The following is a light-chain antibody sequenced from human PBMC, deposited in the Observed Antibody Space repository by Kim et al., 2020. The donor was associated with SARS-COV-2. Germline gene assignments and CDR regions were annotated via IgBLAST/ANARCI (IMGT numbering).Light chain of an antibody. CDR1: QGISSTY. V-gene: IGKV3-20*01. Sequence: EIVLTQSPGILSLSPGERTTLSCRASQGISSTYLAWYQQKPGQAPRLLISGASSRPTGIPDRFSGSGSGTDFTLTISSLEPEDFAVYYCQYYGGSPVYTFGQGTKLEI. CDR2: GAS. CDR3: QYYGGSPVYT. J-gene: IGKJ2*01.